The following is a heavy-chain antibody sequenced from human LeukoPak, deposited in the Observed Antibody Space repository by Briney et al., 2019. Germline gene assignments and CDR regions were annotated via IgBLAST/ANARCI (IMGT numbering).Heavy chain of an antibody. D-gene: IGHD6-13*01. J-gene: IGHJ4*02. Sequence: PSETLSLTCTVSGGSISSYYWSWIRQPPGQGLEWIGYIYYSGSTNYNPSFKSRVTISVDTSKNQFSLKLSSVTAADTAVYYCARDSYSSSFDYWGQGTLVTVSS. CDR3: ARDSYSSSFDY. CDR1: GGSISSYY. CDR2: IYYSGST. V-gene: IGHV4-59*12.